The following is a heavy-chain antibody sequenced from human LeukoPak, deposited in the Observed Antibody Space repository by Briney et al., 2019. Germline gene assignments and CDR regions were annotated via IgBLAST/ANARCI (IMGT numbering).Heavy chain of an antibody. CDR1: GFTFSSCG. V-gene: IGHV3-23*01. D-gene: IGHD3-10*01. Sequence: PGGSLRLSCAASGFTFSSCGMTWVRQAPGKGLEWVSSISGSDGGTYYADSVKGRFTISRDNSKNTLYLQMNSLRAEDTAVYYCAKSVLWFGEYYYGMDVWGQGTTVTVSS. J-gene: IGHJ6*02. CDR3: AKSVLWFGEYYYGMDV. CDR2: ISGSDGGT.